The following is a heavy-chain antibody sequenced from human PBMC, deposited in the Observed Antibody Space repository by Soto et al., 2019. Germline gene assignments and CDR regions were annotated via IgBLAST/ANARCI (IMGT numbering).Heavy chain of an antibody. D-gene: IGHD6-19*01. CDR1: GDTVTNYG. J-gene: IGHJ4*02. Sequence: QVQLVQSGGEVKKPGASVKVSCKASGDTVTNYGISWVRQAPGQGLEWMGWISFYNGNTNYAQKLQGRVTLTTDTSTSTAYVELKSLRSDETAVYYCASATSIAGAGKENWGQGTLVTGSS. CDR3: ASATSIAGAGKEN. CDR2: ISFYNGNT. V-gene: IGHV1-18*01.